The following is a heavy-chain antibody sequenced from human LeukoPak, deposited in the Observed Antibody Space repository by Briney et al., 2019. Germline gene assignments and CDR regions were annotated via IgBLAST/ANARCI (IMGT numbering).Heavy chain of an antibody. Sequence: GGSLRLSCAASIFSFSTFGFHWVRQAPGKGREWVAFIRYDGSNKYYADSVKGRFTISRDNSKNTLYLQMNSLRAEDTAVYYCAKDGWIQLWALDYWGQGTLVTVSS. CDR3: AKDGWIQLWALDY. CDR1: IFSFSTFG. CDR2: IRYDGSNK. V-gene: IGHV3-30*02. D-gene: IGHD5-18*01. J-gene: IGHJ4*02.